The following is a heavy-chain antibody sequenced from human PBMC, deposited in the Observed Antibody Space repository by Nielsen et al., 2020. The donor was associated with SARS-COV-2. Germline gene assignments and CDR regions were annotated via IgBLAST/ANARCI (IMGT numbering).Heavy chain of an antibody. Sequence: WIRQPPGKGLEWIGYIYYSGGTYFNPSLKSRLTMSVDTSKNQFSLKLSSVTAADTALYYCARKRVGGITIFGVVTRYGMDVWGQGTTVTVSS. D-gene: IGHD3-3*01. CDR3: ARKRVGGITIFGVVTRYGMDV. CDR2: IYYSGGT. V-gene: IGHV4-30-4*01. J-gene: IGHJ6*02.